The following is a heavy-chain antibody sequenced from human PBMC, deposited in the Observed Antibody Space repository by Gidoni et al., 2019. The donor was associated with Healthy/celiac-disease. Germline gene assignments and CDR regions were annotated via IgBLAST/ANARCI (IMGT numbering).Heavy chain of an antibody. CDR1: GFTFSSYW. J-gene: IGHJ3*02. V-gene: IGHV3-74*01. CDR2: INSDGSST. CDR3: ARDSGSGSTRREYAFDI. D-gene: IGHD3-22*01. Sequence: EVQLVESGGGLVQPGGSLRLSCAASGFTFSSYWMHWVRQAPGKGLVWVSRINSDGSSTSYADSVKGRFTISRDNAKNTLYLQMNSLRAEDTAVYYCARDSGSGSTRREYAFDIWGQGTMVTVSS.